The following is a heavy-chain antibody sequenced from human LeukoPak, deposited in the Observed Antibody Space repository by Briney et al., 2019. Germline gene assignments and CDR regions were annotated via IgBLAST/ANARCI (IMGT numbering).Heavy chain of an antibody. V-gene: IGHV4-34*01. D-gene: IGHD3-10*01. CDR1: GGSFSGYY. CDR3: ARGVSFVY. CDR2: INHSGST. Sequence: SETLSLTCAVYGGSFSGYYWSWIRRPPGKGLEWIGEINHSGSTNYNPSLKSRVTISVDTSKNQFSLKLSSVTAADTAVYYCARGVSFVYWGQGTLVTDSS. J-gene: IGHJ4*02.